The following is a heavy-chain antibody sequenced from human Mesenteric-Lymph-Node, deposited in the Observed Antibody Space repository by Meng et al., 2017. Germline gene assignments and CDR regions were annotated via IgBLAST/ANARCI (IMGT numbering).Heavy chain of an antibody. CDR3: ARRRGGSGRDC. CDR2: IYYSGST. V-gene: IGHV4-30-4*01. D-gene: IGHD3-10*01. J-gene: IGHJ4*02. Sequence: QVQVLESGPGLWKPSQTLSLTCTVSGGSSRSGDYYWSWIRQPPGKGLEWIGYIYYSGSTYYNPSLKSRVTISVDTSKNQFSLKLSSVTATDTAVYYCARRRGGSGRDCWGQGTLVTVSS. CDR1: GGSSRSGDYY.